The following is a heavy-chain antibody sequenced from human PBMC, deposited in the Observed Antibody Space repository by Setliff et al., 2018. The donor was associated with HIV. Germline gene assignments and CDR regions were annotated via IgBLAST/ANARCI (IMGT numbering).Heavy chain of an antibody. Sequence: SETLSLTCTVSGGSISSYYWSWIRQPPGKGLEWIGYVYTSETTNYNPSLKSRVTVSVDMSKNQFSLKLSSVTAADTAVYYCARPPTVAGENDYWGQGTLVTVSS. V-gene: IGHV4-4*08. CDR3: ARPPTVAGENDY. D-gene: IGHD6-19*01. J-gene: IGHJ4*02. CDR2: VYTSETT. CDR1: GGSISSYY.